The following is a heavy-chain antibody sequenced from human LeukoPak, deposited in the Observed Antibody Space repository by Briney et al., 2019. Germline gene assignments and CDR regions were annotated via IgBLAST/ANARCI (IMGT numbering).Heavy chain of an antibody. CDR3: AKGRGKDGQNLFDY. CDR2: IRSDGTKT. D-gene: IGHD5-24*01. CDR1: GFTFSIYG. Sequence: PGGSLRLSCAASGFTFSIYGMHWVRQAPGKGLEWGTFIRSDGTKTHYADSVKGRFTISRDNSKNTLFLQIDNLRVDDTAVYYCAKGRGKDGQNLFDYWGQGTLITVSS. V-gene: IGHV3-30*02. J-gene: IGHJ4*02.